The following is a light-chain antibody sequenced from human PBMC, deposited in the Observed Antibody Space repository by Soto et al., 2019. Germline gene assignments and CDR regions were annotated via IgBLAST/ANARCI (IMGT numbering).Light chain of an antibody. CDR3: TSYAGGNNV. V-gene: IGLV2-8*01. J-gene: IGLJ1*01. CDR2: EVN. Sequence: QSALTQPPSASGSPGQSVTISCTGTSSDVGGYNYVSWYQQYPGKVPKPIIYEVNKRPSGVPDRFSGSKSGNTASLTVSGLQAEDEADYYCTSYAGGNNVFGTGTKLTVL. CDR1: SSDVGGYNY.